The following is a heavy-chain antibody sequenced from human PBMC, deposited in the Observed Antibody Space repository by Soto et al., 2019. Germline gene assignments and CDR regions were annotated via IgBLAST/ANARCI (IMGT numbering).Heavy chain of an antibody. CDR2: VNHSGSA. CDR1: GVSVCIAMVS. Sequence: PSETLSITSTASGVSVCIAMVSGTWIPQSPGKGLEWIGEVNHSGSANYNPSLKSRVTISVDTSKNQFSLKLSSVTAADTAVYYCARGIPNSQDYYYMDVWGKGTTVTVSS. V-gene: IGHV4-61*01. CDR3: ARGIPNSQDYYYMDV. D-gene: IGHD1-26*01. J-gene: IGHJ6*03.